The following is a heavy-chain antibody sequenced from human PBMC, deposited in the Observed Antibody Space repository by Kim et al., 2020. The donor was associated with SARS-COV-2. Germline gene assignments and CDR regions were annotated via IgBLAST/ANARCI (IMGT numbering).Heavy chain of an antibody. D-gene: IGHD6-13*01. Sequence: LKSRVTISVDTSNNQFSRKLSSVTAADTAVYYCARDSKRYSSSPGRFDPWGQGTLVTVSS. V-gene: IGHV4-59*01. J-gene: IGHJ5*02. CDR3: ARDSKRYSSSPGRFDP.